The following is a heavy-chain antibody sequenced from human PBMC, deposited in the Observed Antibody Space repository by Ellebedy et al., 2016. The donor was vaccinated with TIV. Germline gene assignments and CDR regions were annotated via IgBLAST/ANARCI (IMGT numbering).Heavy chain of an antibody. V-gene: IGHV3-23*01. CDR3: ARDKKDLLLWFGELLQDYYYGMDV. Sequence: GESLKISXAASGFTFSSYAMSWVRQAPGKGLEWVSAISGSGGSTYYADSVKGRFTISRDNSKNTLYLQMNSLRAEDTAVYYCARDKKDLLLWFGELLQDYYYGMDVWGQGTTVTVSS. J-gene: IGHJ6*02. CDR1: GFTFSSYA. CDR2: ISGSGGST. D-gene: IGHD3-10*01.